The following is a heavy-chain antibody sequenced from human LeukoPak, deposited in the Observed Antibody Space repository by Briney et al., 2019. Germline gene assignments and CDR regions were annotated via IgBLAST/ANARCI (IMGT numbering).Heavy chain of an antibody. CDR1: GGSISSSSYY. CDR3: ARGPYYYYGMDV. CDR2: IYYSGST. V-gene: IGHV4-39*01. J-gene: IGHJ6*02. Sequence: PSETLSLTCTVSGGSISSSSYYWGWLRQPPGQGLEWIGSIYYSGSTYYNPSLKSRVTISVDTSKNQFSLKVTSVTAADTAVYYCARGPYYYYGMDVWGQGTTVTVSS.